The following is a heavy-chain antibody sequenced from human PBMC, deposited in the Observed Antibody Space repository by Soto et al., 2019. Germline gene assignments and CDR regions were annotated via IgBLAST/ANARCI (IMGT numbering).Heavy chain of an antibody. CDR2: INHSGST. CDR3: ARAGRFTMVRGVTRYNWFDP. V-gene: IGHV4-34*01. CDR1: GGSFSGYY. J-gene: IGHJ5*02. Sequence: SETLSLTCAVYGGSFSGYYWSWIGQRPGKGLEWIGEINHSGSTNYNPSLKSRVTISVDTSKNQFSLKLSSVTAADTAVYYCARAGRFTMVRGVTRYNWFDPWGQGTLVTAPQ. D-gene: IGHD3-10*01.